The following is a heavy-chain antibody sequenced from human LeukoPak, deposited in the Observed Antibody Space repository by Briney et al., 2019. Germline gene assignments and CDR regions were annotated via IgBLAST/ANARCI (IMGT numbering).Heavy chain of an antibody. CDR2: ISGYNGNT. V-gene: IGHV1-18*01. CDR3: ARDGAYYYYYMDV. D-gene: IGHD3-16*01. Sequence: ASVKVSCKASGYTFTNYGFSWVRQAPGQGLEWMGWISGYNGNTNYAEKLQGRVTMTTDTSTSIVYMELRSLRSDDTAVYYCARDGAYYYYYMDVWGKGTTVTVSS. J-gene: IGHJ6*03. CDR1: GYTFTNYG.